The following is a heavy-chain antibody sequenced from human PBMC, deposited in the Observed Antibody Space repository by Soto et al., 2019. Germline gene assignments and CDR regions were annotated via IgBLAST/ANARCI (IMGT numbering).Heavy chain of an antibody. D-gene: IGHD6-19*01. CDR1: GDSVSSNSAA. J-gene: IGHJ4*02. Sequence: SQTPSPTCAISGDSVSSNSAAWNWIRQSPSSGLEWLGRTYYRCKWYNDYAVSVKSRITINPDTSKNQFSLQLNSVTPEDTAVYYCARDRKYTKQWLAFDYWGQGTLVTVSS. CDR2: TYYRCKWYN. CDR3: ARDRKYTKQWLAFDY. V-gene: IGHV6-1*01.